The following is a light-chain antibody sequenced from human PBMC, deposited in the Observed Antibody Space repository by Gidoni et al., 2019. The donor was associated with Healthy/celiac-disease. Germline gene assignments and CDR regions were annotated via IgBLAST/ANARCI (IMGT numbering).Light chain of an antibody. CDR3: QQRSNWPPLT. J-gene: IGKJ4*01. Sequence: DIVFTHSPATLSLATGERATLSCTASQSVSSNLAWYRQKHGQAPRLLIYDTSNRATGIPARFSGSGSGTDFTLTISSLEPEDFAVYYCQQRSNWPPLTFGGGTKVEIK. V-gene: IGKV3-11*01. CDR1: QSVSSN. CDR2: DTS.